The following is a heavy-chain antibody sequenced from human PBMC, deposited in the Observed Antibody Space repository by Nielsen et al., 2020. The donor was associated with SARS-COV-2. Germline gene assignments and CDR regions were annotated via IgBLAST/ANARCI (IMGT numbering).Heavy chain of an antibody. J-gene: IGHJ4*02. CDR2: ISYDGSNK. Sequence: WIRQPPGKGLEWVAVISYDGSNKYYADSVKGRFTISRDNSKNTLYLQMNSLRAEDTAVYYCARVNYPGDYSNYEPTPTGFDYWGQGTLVTVSS. D-gene: IGHD4-11*01. CDR3: ARVNYPGDYSNYEPTPTGFDY. V-gene: IGHV3-30*03.